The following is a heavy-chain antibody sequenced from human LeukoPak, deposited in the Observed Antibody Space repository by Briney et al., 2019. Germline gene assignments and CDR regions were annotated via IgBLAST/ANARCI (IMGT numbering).Heavy chain of an antibody. D-gene: IGHD7-27*01. CDR2: IYYSGST. Sequence: SETLSLTCTVSGGSISSYYWSWIRQPPGKGLEWIGYIYYSGSTNYNPSLKSRVTISVDPSKNQFSLKLRSVTAADTAVYYCAGDPVLGYYGMDVWGQATTVTVSS. CDR3: AGDPVLGYYGMDV. V-gene: IGHV4-59*01. J-gene: IGHJ6*02. CDR1: GGSISSYY.